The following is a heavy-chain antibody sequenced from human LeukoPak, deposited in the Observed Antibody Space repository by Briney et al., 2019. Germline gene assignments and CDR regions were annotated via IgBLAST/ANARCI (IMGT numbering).Heavy chain of an antibody. CDR2: MNPNSGNT. V-gene: IGHV1-8*03. CDR3: ARRPRVYYYYYMDV. Sequence: ASVKVSCKASGYTFTSYDINWVRQATGQGLEWMGWMNPNSGNTGYAQKFQGRVTITRNTSISTAYMELSSLRSEDTAVYYCARRPRVYYYYYMDVRGKGTTVTVSS. CDR1: GYTFTSYD. J-gene: IGHJ6*03. D-gene: IGHD3-3*01.